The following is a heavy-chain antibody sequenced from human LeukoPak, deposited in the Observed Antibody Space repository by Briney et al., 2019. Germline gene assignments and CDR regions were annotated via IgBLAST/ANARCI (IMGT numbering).Heavy chain of an antibody. J-gene: IGHJ4*02. D-gene: IGHD5-18*01. CDR1: GFTFTNAW. CDR2: IKSKTDGGTT. CDR3: TTDLAAMIRAVDH. V-gene: IGHV3-15*01. Sequence: GSLRLPFAASGFTFTNAWMSWVRQAPGKGLEWVGRIKSKTDGGTTDYTAPVKGRFTISRDDSKNTLYLQMNSLKTEDTAVYYCTTDLAAMIRAVDHWGQGTLVTVSS.